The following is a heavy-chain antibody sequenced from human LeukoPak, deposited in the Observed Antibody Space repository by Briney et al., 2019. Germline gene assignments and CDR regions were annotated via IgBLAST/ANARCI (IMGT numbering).Heavy chain of an antibody. D-gene: IGHD5-18*01. Sequence: SETLSLTCTVSGGSISSGSYYWSWIRQPAGKGLEWIGRIYTSGSTNYDPSLKSRVTISVDTSKNQFSLKLASVTAADTAIYYCAKGAGGFSYYNWFDPWGQGTLVTVSS. J-gene: IGHJ5*02. CDR2: IYTSGST. CDR3: AKGAGGFSYYNWFDP. CDR1: GGSISSGSYY. V-gene: IGHV4-61*02.